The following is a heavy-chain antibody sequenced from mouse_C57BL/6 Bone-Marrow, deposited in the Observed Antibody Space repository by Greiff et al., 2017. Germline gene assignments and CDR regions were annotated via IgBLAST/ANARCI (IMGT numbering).Heavy chain of an antibody. V-gene: IGHV1-26*01. J-gene: IGHJ3*01. D-gene: IGHD2-12*01. CDR1: GYTFTDYY. Sequence: EVQLQQSGPELVKPGASVKISCKASGYTFTDYYMNWVKQSHGKSLEWIGDINPNNGGTSYNQKFKGKDTLTVDKSSSTAYMELRSLTSEDSAVYYCARRAYYTWFAYWGQGTLVTVSA. CDR2: INPNNGGT. CDR3: ARRAYYTWFAY.